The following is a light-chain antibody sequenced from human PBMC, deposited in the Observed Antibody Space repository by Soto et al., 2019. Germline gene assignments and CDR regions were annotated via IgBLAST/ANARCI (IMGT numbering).Light chain of an antibody. Sequence: EIVLTQSPDTLSLSPGERATLSCRASQSVSSDYLVWYQQKPGQAPRLLIYGASRRATGIPDRFSGSGSGTDFTLTISRLEPEDFAVYYCQHFGSSSWTFGQGTKVDIK. CDR1: QSVSSDY. CDR3: QHFGSSSWT. CDR2: GAS. J-gene: IGKJ1*01. V-gene: IGKV3-20*01.